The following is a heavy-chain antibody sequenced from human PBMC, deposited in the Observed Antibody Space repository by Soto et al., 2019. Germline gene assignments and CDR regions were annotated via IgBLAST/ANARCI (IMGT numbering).Heavy chain of an antibody. J-gene: IGHJ4*02. CDR3: ARDLQAVAGNVGYYFDY. CDR1: GDSVSSNSAA. Sequence: PSQTLSLTCAISGDSVSSNSAAWNWIRQSPSRGLEWLGRTYYRSKWYNDYAVSVKSRITINPVTSKNQFSLQLNSVTPEDTAVYYCARDLQAVAGNVGYYFDYWGQGTLVTVSS. D-gene: IGHD6-19*01. V-gene: IGHV6-1*01. CDR2: TYYRSKWYN.